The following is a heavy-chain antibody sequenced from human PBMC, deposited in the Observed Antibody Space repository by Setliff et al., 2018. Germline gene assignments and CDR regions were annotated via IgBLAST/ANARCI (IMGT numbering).Heavy chain of an antibody. J-gene: IGHJ4*02. CDR3: ARTRYGLGGRPY. CDR1: GDSISGDY. Sequence: LSLTCTVSGDSISGDYWSWIRQPPGRGLEWIGFIHYSGSTNYNPSLKSRVTISLDTPKNQFSLRLSSVTAADTAVYYCARTRYGLGGRPYWGQGTLVTVSS. D-gene: IGHD2-15*01. V-gene: IGHV4-59*01. CDR2: IHYSGST.